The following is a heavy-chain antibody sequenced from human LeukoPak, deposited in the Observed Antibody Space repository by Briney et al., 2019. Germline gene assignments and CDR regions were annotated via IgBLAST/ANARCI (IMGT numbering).Heavy chain of an antibody. V-gene: IGHV3-30*02. D-gene: IGHD2-15*01. J-gene: IGHJ4*02. CDR3: ARDTSVLLLTYLDY. CDR1: GFTFSSYG. Sequence: GGSLRLSCAASGFTFSSYGMHWVRQAPGKGLEWVSFIRYDGANKYYADSVKGRFTISRDNSKNTLYLQLNILRAEDMAVYYCARDTSVLLLTYLDYWGQGTLVTVSS. CDR2: IRYDGANK.